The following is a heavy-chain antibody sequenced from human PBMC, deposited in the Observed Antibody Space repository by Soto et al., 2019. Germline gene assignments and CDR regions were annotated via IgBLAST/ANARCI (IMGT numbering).Heavy chain of an antibody. CDR2: ISGSGDDT. V-gene: IGHV3-23*01. D-gene: IGHD3-16*01. CDR1: GFTFSDHG. Sequence: EVQLLQSGGGLVQPGGSLRLSCEASGFTFSDHGLSWVRQAPGKGLEWVAGISGSGDDTRNADSVKGRFTISRDNSQNTLSLQMNSLRAEDTVIYYCAKVSWGSTASSSDCWGQGTLVTVS. J-gene: IGHJ4*02. CDR3: AKVSWGSTASSSDC.